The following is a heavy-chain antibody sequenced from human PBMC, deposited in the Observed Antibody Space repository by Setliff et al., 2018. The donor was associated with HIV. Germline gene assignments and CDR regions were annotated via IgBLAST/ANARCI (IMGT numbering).Heavy chain of an antibody. CDR1: GGSVSSGGYY. Sequence: SETLSLTCTVSGGSVSSGGYYWSWIRQHPGKGLEWIGYIYYSGKNYYNPSLKSRVTISLDRSKNQFSLKLTSVTAADTAVYYCASCLQNYDSSGYYTNYFDYWGQGTLVTVSS. J-gene: IGHJ4*02. V-gene: IGHV4-31*03. D-gene: IGHD3-22*01. CDR2: IYYSGKN. CDR3: ASCLQNYDSSGYYTNYFDY.